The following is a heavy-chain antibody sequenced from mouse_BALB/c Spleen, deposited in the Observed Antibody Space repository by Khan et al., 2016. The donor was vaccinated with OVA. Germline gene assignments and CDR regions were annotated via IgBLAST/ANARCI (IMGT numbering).Heavy chain of an antibody. D-gene: IGHD3-2*02. CDR1: GYTFTDFL. J-gene: IGHJ3*01. CDR3: ARAGYGGFAH. V-gene: IGHV1-77*01. CDR2: IYPGSGYI. Sequence: QVQLQQSGPELVKPGASVKMSCKASGYTFTDFLISWLKQRPGQGLEWIGEIYPGSGYIYYNEKFKGKATLTSDKSSNTAYMQLTSLTSEDCAVYFCARAGYGGFAHWGQGTLVTVSA.